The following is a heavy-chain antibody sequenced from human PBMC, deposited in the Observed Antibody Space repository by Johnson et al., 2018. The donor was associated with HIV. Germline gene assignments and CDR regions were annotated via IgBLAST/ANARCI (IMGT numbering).Heavy chain of an antibody. D-gene: IGHD6-19*01. CDR3: ARDQGSGWPTNALDI. V-gene: IGHV3-30*04. J-gene: IGHJ3*02. Sequence: QMQLVESGGGVVQPGRSLRLSCAASGFTFSNYAMHWVRQAPGKGLEWVAVISYDGSNKYYADSVKGRFTISRDNSKNTLNLQMNSLRAEDTAVYYCARDQGSGWPTNALDIWGRGTMVTVSS. CDR2: ISYDGSNK. CDR1: GFTFSNYA.